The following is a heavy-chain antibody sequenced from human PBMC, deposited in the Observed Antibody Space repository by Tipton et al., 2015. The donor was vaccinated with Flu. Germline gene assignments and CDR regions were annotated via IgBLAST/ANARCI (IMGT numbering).Heavy chain of an antibody. CDR2: GDYSGYT. CDR1: GDSISTYY. D-gene: IGHD1-26*01. J-gene: IGHJ4*02. CDR3: ARHGSHSSFDC. V-gene: IGHV4-59*01. Sequence: TLSLTCSVSGDSISTYYWSWIRQPPGKGLEWIAFGDYSGYTNYNPSLKSRVTMSVDTSKNQFSLKLSSVTAADTAVYYCARHGSHSSFDCWGQGTLVPVSS.